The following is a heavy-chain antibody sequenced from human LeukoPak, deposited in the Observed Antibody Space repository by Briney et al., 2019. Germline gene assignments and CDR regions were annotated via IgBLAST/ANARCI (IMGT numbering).Heavy chain of an antibody. V-gene: IGHV4-39*01. CDR1: GGSISSSSYY. CDR2: IYYSGST. D-gene: IGHD2-15*01. J-gene: IGHJ6*03. Sequence: SETLSLTCTVSGGSISSSSYYWGWLRQPPGKGLEWIGSIYYSGSTYYNPSLKSRVTISVDTSKNQFSLKLSSVTAADTAVYYCARYCSGGSCVMDVWGKGTTVTVSS. CDR3: ARYCSGGSCVMDV.